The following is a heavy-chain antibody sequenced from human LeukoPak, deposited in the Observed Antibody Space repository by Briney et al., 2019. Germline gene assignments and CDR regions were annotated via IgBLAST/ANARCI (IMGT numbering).Heavy chain of an antibody. V-gene: IGHV1-24*01. D-gene: IGHD3-3*01. J-gene: IGHJ5*02. Sequence: ASVKVFCKVSGYTLTELSMHWVRQAPGKGLEWMGGFDPEDGETIYAQKFQGRVTMTEDTSTDTAYMELSSLRSEDTAVYYCATGYDFWSGPAAGWFDPWGQGTLVTVSS. CDR2: FDPEDGET. CDR3: ATGYDFWSGPAAGWFDP. CDR1: GYTLTELS.